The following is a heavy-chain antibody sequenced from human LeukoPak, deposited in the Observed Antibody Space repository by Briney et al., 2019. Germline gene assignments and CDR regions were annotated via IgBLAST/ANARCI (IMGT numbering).Heavy chain of an antibody. CDR3: ARDQDSSGYLDY. CDR1: GGSISSYY. Sequence: NPSETLSLTCAVSGGSISSYYWSWIRQPPGKGLEWIGYIYYSGSTNYNPSLKSRVTISVDTSKNQFSLKLSSVTAADTAVYYCARDQDSSGYLDYWGQGTLVTVSS. J-gene: IGHJ4*02. V-gene: IGHV4-59*01. D-gene: IGHD3-22*01. CDR2: IYYSGST.